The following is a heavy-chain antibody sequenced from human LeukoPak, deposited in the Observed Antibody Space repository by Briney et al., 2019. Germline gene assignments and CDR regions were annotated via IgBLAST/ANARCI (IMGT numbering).Heavy chain of an antibody. D-gene: IGHD3-3*01. CDR3: ARDRSGFWSGYRRGHWFDP. J-gene: IGHJ5*02. CDR1: GYTFTGYY. CDR2: INPNSGGT. Sequence: GASVKVSCKASGYTFTGYYMHWVRQAPGQGLEWLGWINPNSGGTNYAKKFQGRVTMTRDTSISTAYMELSRLRSDDTAVYYCARDRSGFWSGYRRGHWFDPWGQGTLVTVSS. V-gene: IGHV1-2*02.